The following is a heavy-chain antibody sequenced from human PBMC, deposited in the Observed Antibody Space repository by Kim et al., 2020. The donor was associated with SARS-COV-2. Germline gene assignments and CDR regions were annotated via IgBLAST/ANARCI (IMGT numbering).Heavy chain of an antibody. D-gene: IGHD3-22*01. V-gene: IGHV3-64D*06. CDR2: ISSNGGST. CDR1: GFTFSSYA. Sequence: GGSLRLSCSASGFTFSSYAMHWVRQAPGKGLEYVSAISSNGGSTYYADSVKGRFTISRDNSKNTLYLQMSSLRAEDTAVYYCVHQGRDYYDSSTDAFDIWGPGKMVTVSS. J-gene: IGHJ3*02. CDR3: VHQGRDYYDSSTDAFDI.